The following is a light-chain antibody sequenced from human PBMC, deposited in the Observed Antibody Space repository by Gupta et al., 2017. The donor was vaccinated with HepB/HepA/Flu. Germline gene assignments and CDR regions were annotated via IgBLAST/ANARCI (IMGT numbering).Light chain of an antibody. CDR2: GNS. J-gene: IGLJ3*02. Sequence: QSVLTHLPSVSGAPGQMVTSNSTAGSSNIGGGYNVHWYQQNPGASPNLLLYGNSNRPSGVPDRFSGSKSGTAASLAITGLQAEDEADYYWQSYDSSRSGWVFGGGTKLTVL. V-gene: IGLV1-40*01. CDR1: SSNIGGGYN. CDR3: QSYDSSRSGWV.